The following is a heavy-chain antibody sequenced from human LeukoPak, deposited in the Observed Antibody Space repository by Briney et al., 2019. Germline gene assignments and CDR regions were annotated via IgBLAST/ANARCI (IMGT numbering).Heavy chain of an antibody. CDR3: AREVHEVYGFSRGMDV. J-gene: IGHJ6*02. Sequence: PSETLSLTCTIPGGSISSYYWSWIRQPPGKGLEWIGYISYSGSTNYNPSLKSRVTISVDTSKNQFSLKLSSMTAADTAVYYCAREVHEVYGFSRGMDVWGQGTTVTVSS. CDR2: ISYSGST. D-gene: IGHD3-10*01. V-gene: IGHV4-59*01. CDR1: GGSISSYY.